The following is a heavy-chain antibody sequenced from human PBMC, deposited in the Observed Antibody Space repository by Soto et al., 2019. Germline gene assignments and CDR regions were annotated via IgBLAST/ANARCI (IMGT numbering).Heavy chain of an antibody. CDR3: AREADFASSGYVLDY. J-gene: IGHJ4*02. CDR1: GFTFSGLS. D-gene: IGHD3-22*01. CDR2: VTSSPSSM. Sequence: VSLRLSCAASGFTFSGLSMNWVRQAPGKGLEWVSSVTSSPSSMFYADSVKGRFTISRDDAKDSLFLQMNSLRADDTAVYYCAREADFASSGYVLDYWGLGTLVTVSS. V-gene: IGHV3-21*01.